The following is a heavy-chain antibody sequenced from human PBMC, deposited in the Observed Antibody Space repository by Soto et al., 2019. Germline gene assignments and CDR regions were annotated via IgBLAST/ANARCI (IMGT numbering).Heavy chain of an antibody. J-gene: IGHJ4*02. CDR2: SRNRANSYTT. V-gene: IGHV3-72*01. D-gene: IGHD1-26*01. CDR3: ARSGSYLTTEY. Sequence: EVQLVESGGGLVQPGGSLRLSCVVSGFNIRDHYMDWVRQTPEKGLEWLGRSRNRANSYTTEYAASVKGRFIISRDDSKNSLNLQMNSLKTEDTAVYYCARSGSYLTTEYWGQGTLVTVSS. CDR1: GFNIRDHY.